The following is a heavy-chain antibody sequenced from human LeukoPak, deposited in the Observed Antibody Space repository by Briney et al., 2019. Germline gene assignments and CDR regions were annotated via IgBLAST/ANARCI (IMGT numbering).Heavy chain of an antibody. D-gene: IGHD3-3*01. CDR3: ARTLAWSPKVPWDV. V-gene: IGHV4-59*01. J-gene: IGHJ6*04. CDR1: GGSISSYY. CDR2: IYYSGST. Sequence: PSETLSLTCTVSGGSISSYYWSWIRQPPGKGLEWIGYIYYSGSTNYNPSLKSRVTISVDTSKNQFSLKLSSVTAADTAVYYCARTLAWSPKVPWDVWGKGTTVTVYS.